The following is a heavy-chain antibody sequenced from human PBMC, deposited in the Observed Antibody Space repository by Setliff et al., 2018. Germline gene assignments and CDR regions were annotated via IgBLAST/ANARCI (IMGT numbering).Heavy chain of an antibody. CDR2: IVPHTGGT. CDR3: ARLFPYYYGSSGYHALDI. Sequence: RASVKVSCKASGYNFNGYYLSWVRQAPGQGLEWMGWIVPHTGGTRYAQKFEGRVSMTRDTSISTAYMELSGLRSDDTAVYYCARLFPYYYGSSGYHALDIWGQGTMVTVSS. V-gene: IGHV1-2*02. CDR1: GYNFNGYY. J-gene: IGHJ3*02. D-gene: IGHD3-22*01.